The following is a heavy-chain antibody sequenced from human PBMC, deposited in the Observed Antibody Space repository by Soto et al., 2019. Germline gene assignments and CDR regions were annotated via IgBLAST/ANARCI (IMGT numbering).Heavy chain of an antibody. Sequence: PGGSLRLSCAASGFTFDDYAMHWVRQAPGKGLEWVSGISWNSGSIGYADSVKGRFTISRDNAKNTLYLQMNSLRAEDTAVYYCARPATVRVGAFDIWGQGTMVTVSS. CDR3: ARPATVRVGAFDI. CDR1: GFTFDDYA. V-gene: IGHV3-9*01. CDR2: ISWNSGSI. D-gene: IGHD5-18*01. J-gene: IGHJ3*02.